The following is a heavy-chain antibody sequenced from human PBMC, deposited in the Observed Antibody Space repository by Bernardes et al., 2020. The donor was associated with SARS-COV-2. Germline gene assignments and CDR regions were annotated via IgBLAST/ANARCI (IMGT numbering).Heavy chain of an antibody. CDR3: ARVQHASYYYDSSGYFGSDPFDY. J-gene: IGHJ4*02. Sequence: GGSLRLFCAASGFSFSSYSMNWVRQAPGKGLEWVSSISSSSSYIYYADSVKGRFTISRDNAKNSLYLQMNSLRAEDTAVYYCARVQHASYYYDSSGYFGSDPFDYWGQGTLVTVSS. CDR2: ISSSSSYI. D-gene: IGHD3-22*01. CDR1: GFSFSSYS. V-gene: IGHV3-21*01.